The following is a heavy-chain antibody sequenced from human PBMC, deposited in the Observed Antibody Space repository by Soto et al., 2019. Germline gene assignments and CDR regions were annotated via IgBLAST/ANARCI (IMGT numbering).Heavy chain of an antibody. CDR3: ARGPRTMVRGAPRAFDI. D-gene: IGHD3-10*01. J-gene: IGHJ3*02. Sequence: QVQLQESGPGLVKPSQTLSLTCTVSGGSISSGGYYWSWIRQHPGKGLEWIGYIYYRGSTYYNPSLKSRVTISVDTSKNQFSLKLSSVTAADTAVYYCARGPRTMVRGAPRAFDIWGQGTMVTVSS. V-gene: IGHV4-31*03. CDR1: GGSISSGGYY. CDR2: IYYRGST.